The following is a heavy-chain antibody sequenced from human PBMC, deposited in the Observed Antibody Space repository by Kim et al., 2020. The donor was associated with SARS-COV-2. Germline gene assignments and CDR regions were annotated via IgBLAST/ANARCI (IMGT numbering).Heavy chain of an antibody. CDR2: ISYDESNE. V-gene: IGHV3-30*03. J-gene: IGHJ4*02. CDR3: ARSPGRWLQLQS. CDR1: GFSFSTYG. Sequence: GGSLRLSCVSSGFSFSTYGMHWVRQAPGKGLEWVAIISYDESNEYYVDSVQGRFTISRDNSKNTLYLQMNSLGPADTGIYYCARSPGRWLQLQSWGQGTLVTVSS. D-gene: IGHD1-1*01.